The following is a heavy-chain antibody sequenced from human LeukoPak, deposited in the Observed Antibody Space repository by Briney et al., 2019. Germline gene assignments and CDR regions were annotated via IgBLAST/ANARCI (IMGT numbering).Heavy chain of an antibody. CDR2: INPSGGST. J-gene: IGHJ4*02. CDR3: ARETTGGATTSQLDY. V-gene: IGHV1-46*01. CDR1: GYTFTSYY. Sequence: ASVKVSCKASGYTFTSYYMHWVRQAPGQGLEWMGIINPSGGSTSYAQKFQGRVTMTRDTSTSTVYMELSSLRSEDTVVYYCARETTGGATTSQLDYWGQGTLVTVSS. D-gene: IGHD1-26*01.